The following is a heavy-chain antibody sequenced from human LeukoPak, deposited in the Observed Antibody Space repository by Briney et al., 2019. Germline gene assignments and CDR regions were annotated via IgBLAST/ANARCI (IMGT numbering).Heavy chain of an antibody. J-gene: IGHJ6*02. CDR3: AREKQLVPSYYYYGMDV. D-gene: IGHD6-6*01. CDR2: INTYNDNT. CDR1: GYSFISYG. Sequence: ASVKVSCKASGYSFISYGISWVRQAPGQGLEWMGWINTYNDNTNYAQNLQGRVTTTTDTSTSTAYLELRSLRSDDTAIYFCAREKQLVPSYYYYGMDVWGLGTTVTVSS. V-gene: IGHV1-18*01.